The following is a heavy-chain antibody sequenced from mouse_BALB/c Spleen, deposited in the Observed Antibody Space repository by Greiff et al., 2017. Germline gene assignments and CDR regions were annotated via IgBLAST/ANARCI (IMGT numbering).Heavy chain of an antibody. D-gene: IGHD2-1*01. V-gene: IGHV5-6*01. CDR3: ARYGNYGEFAY. Sequence: DVHLVESGGDLVKPGGSLKLSCAASGFTFSSYGMSWVRQTPDKRLEWVATISSGGSYTYYPDSVKGRFTISRDNAKNTLYLQMSSLKSEDTAMYYCARYGNYGEFAYWGQGTLVTVSA. CDR1: GFTFSSYG. J-gene: IGHJ3*01. CDR2: ISSGGSYT.